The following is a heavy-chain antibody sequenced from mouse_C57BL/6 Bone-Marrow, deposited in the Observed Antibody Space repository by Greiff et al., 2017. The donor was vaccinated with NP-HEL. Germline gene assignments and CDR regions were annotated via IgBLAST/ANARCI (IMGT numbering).Heavy chain of an antibody. V-gene: IGHV1-55*01. D-gene: IGHD1-1*01. CDR3: ARMNYYGSSHWYFDV. CDR2: IYPGSGST. J-gene: IGHJ1*03. Sequence: QVQLKQPGAELVKPGASVKMSCKASGYTFTSYWITWVKQRPGQGLEWIGDIYPGSGSTNYNEKFKSKATLTVDTSSSTAYMQLSSLTSEDSAVYYCARMNYYGSSHWYFDVWGTGTTVTVSS. CDR1: GYTFTSYW.